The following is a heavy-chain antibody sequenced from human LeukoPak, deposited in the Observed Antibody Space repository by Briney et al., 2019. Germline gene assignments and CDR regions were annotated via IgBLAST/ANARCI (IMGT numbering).Heavy chain of an antibody. J-gene: IGHJ4*02. Sequence: GSXXXASCKASGGTFSSYAISWVRQAPGQGLEWMGGIIPIFGTANYAQKFQGRVTITADEPTSTAYMELSSLRSEDTAVYYCARVLYSSSSGHDYWGQGTLVTVSS. CDR3: ARVLYSSSSGHDY. CDR1: GGTFSSYA. D-gene: IGHD6-6*01. CDR2: IIPIFGTA. V-gene: IGHV1-69*01.